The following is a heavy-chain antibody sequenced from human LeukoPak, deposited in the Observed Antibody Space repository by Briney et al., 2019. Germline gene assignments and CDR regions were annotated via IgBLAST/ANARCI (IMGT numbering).Heavy chain of an antibody. V-gene: IGHV3-20*04. Sequence: RPGGSLRLSCAASGFTFDDYGMSWVRQAPGKGLEWVSFISRNGGSTGYADSVKGRFTISRDNAKNSLYLQMNSLRAEDTAVYYCARGARTVWFGELLYMDVWGKGTTVTISS. CDR1: GFTFDDYG. J-gene: IGHJ6*03. CDR2: ISRNGGST. CDR3: ARGARTVWFGELLYMDV. D-gene: IGHD3-10*01.